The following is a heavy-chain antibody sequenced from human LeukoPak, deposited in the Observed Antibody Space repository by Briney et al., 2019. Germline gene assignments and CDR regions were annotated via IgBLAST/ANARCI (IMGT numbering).Heavy chain of an antibody. Sequence: SLRLSYAASGFTFDDYAMHWVRQAPGKGLEWVSGISWNSGSIGYADSVKGRFTISRDNAKNSLYLQMNSLRAEDTALYYCAKDIGIAVAGYYYYYYGMDVWGQGTTVTVSS. J-gene: IGHJ6*02. CDR2: ISWNSGSI. D-gene: IGHD6-19*01. CDR3: AKDIGIAVAGYYYYYYGMDV. V-gene: IGHV3-9*01. CDR1: GFTFDDYA.